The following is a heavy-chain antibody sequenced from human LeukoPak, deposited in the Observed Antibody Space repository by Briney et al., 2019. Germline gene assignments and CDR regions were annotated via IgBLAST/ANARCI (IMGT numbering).Heavy chain of an antibody. Sequence: PSQTLSLTCAVSGGSLSSGGYSWRWIRQPPGTGLEWIGYIYHSGSTYYNPSLKSRVTISVDRSKNQFSLKLSSVTAADTAVYYCASERTVDTAMVTWGQGTLVTVSS. CDR2: IYHSGST. D-gene: IGHD5-18*01. CDR3: ASERTVDTAMVT. CDR1: GGSLSSGGYS. V-gene: IGHV4-30-2*01. J-gene: IGHJ4*02.